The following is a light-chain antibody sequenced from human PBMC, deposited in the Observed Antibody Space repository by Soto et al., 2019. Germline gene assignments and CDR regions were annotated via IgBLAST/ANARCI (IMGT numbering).Light chain of an antibody. J-gene: IGKJ4*01. CDR3: QQYDNLPLT. V-gene: IGKV1-33*01. CDR1: QDISNY. CDR2: DAS. Sequence: DIQVIQSPSSXSASVGDRVTITCQASQDISNYLNWYQQKPGKAPKLLIYDASNLETGVPSRFSGSGSGTDFTFTISSLQPEDIATYYCQQYDNLPLTFGGGTKVDIK.